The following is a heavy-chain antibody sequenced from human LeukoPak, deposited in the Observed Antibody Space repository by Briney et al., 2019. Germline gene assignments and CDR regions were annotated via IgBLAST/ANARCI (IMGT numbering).Heavy chain of an antibody. V-gene: IGHV4-59*01. CDR3: AREAVPAAGGFDY. J-gene: IGHJ4*02. D-gene: IGHD2-2*01. Sequence: SETLSLTCTVSGGSISSYYWSWIRQPPGKGLEWSGYIYYSGSTNYNPSLKSRVTISVDTSKNQFSLKLSSVTAADTAVYYCAREAVPAAGGFDYWGQGTLVTVSS. CDR1: GGSISSYY. CDR2: IYYSGST.